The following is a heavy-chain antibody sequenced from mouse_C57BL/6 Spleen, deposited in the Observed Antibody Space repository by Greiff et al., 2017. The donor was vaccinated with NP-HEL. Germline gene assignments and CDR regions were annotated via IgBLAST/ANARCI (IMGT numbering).Heavy chain of an antibody. CDR1: GYTFTSYW. D-gene: IGHD3-2*02. CDR3: TKTAQATYSWFAY. Sequence: EVQLQQSGTVLARPGASVKMSCKTSGYTFTSYWMHWVKQRPGQGLEWIGAIYPGNSDTSYNQKFKGKAKLTAVTSASTAYMELSSLTNEDSAVYDCTKTAQATYSWFAYWGQGTLVTVSA. CDR2: IYPGNSDT. V-gene: IGHV1-5*01. J-gene: IGHJ3*01.